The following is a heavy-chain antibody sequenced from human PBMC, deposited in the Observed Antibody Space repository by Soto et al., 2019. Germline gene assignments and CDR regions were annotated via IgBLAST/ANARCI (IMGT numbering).Heavy chain of an antibody. Sequence: QVQLVESGGGVVQSGRSLRLSCAASGFSFSTHGMHWVRQAPGKGLEWVALIWYDGSNKYYPDSVKGRFTISRDNSKNTLDLQMNSLRAEDTAVYYCAREGYYGDSRVYFDYWGQGTLVTVSS. CDR2: IWYDGSNK. J-gene: IGHJ4*02. CDR1: GFSFSTHG. CDR3: AREGYYGDSRVYFDY. V-gene: IGHV3-33*01. D-gene: IGHD4-17*01.